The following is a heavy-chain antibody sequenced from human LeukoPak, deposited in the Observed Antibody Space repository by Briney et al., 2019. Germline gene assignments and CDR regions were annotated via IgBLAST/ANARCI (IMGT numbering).Heavy chain of an antibody. D-gene: IGHD3-10*01. J-gene: IGHJ4*02. CDR1: GYSISSGYY. CDR3: ARGPYGSGSQTFDY. CDR2: IYHSGST. V-gene: IGHV4-38-2*02. Sequence: SETLSLTCTVSGYSISSGYYWGWIRQPPGKGLEWIGSIYHSGSTNYNPSLKSRVTISVDTSKNQFSLKLSSVTAADTAVYYCARGPYGSGSQTFDYWGQGTLVTVSS.